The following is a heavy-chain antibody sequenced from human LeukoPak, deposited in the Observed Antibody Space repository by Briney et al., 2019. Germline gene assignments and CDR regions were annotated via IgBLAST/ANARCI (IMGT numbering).Heavy chain of an antibody. CDR3: AREDHWDYDY. V-gene: IGHV3-7*01. D-gene: IGHD3-16*01. CDR1: GFTFSNYR. J-gene: IGHJ4*02. CDR2: IQQDGSET. Sequence: GGSLRLSCAASGFTFSNYRMNWVRQAPGKGLEWVANIQQDGSETYYVDSVKGRFTISRDNSKNSLYLQMNSLRAEDTGVYYCAREDHWDYDYWGQGTLVTVSS.